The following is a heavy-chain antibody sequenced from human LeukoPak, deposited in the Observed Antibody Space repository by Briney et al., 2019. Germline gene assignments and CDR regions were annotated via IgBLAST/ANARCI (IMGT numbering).Heavy chain of an antibody. D-gene: IGHD2-2*02. Sequence: GGSLRLSCAASGFTFSSYAMSWVRQAPGKGLEWVSAISGSGGSTYYAGSVKGRFTISRGNSKNTLYLQMNSPRAEDTAVYYCYAYYIVVVPAAITLPDAFDIWGQGTMVTVSS. CDR2: ISGSGGST. V-gene: IGHV3-23*01. CDR3: YAYYIVVVPAAITLPDAFDI. J-gene: IGHJ3*02. CDR1: GFTFSSYA.